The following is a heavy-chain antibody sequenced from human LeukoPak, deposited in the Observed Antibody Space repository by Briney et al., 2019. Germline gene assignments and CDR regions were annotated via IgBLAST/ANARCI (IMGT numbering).Heavy chain of an antibody. V-gene: IGHV1-18*01. D-gene: IGHD6-6*01. CDR2: ISAYNGNT. Sequence: EASVKVSCKASGYTFTGYGISWVRQAPGQGLEWMGWISAYNGNTNYAQKLQGRVTMTTDTSTSTAYMELRSLRSDDTAVYYCARIEKGYSSSSDSPYYYYMDVWGKGTTVTVSS. CDR3: ARIEKGYSSSSDSPYYYYMDV. CDR1: GYTFTGYG. J-gene: IGHJ6*03.